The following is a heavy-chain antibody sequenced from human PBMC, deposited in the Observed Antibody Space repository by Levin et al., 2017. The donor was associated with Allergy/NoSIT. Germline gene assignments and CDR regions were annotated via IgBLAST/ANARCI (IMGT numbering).Heavy chain of an antibody. D-gene: IGHD6-13*01. CDR3: ARHGVDSSSWYNNWFDP. V-gene: IGHV4-59*08. Sequence: SQTLSLTCTVSGGSISSYYWSWIRQPPGKGLEWIGYIYYSGSTNYNPSLKSRVTISVDTSKNQFSLKLSSVTAADTAVYYCARHGVDSSSWYNNWFDPWGQGTLVTVSS. CDR1: GGSISSYY. J-gene: IGHJ5*02. CDR2: IYYSGST.